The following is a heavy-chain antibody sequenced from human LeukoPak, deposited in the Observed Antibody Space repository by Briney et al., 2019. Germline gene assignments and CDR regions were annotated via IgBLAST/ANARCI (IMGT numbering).Heavy chain of an antibody. CDR3: ARDRGGPYYDFWSGYRYYYYGMDV. V-gene: IGHV4-61*01. CDR2: MSPSGTT. J-gene: IGHJ6*02. Sequence: PSETLSLTCTVSGDSVSSGNYYLSWIRQPPGKGLDWITYMSPSGTTKYNPSLKSRVTISVDTSKNQFSLKLSSVTAADTAVYYCARDRGGPYYDFWSGYRYYYYGMDVWGQGTTVTVSS. D-gene: IGHD3-3*01. CDR1: GDSVSSGNYY.